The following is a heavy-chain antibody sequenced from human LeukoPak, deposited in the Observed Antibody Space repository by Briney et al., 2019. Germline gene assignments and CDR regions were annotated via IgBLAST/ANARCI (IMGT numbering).Heavy chain of an antibody. D-gene: IGHD2-21*01. CDR1: GGSISSSSYY. CDR2: IYYSGST. V-gene: IGHV4-39*01. CDR3: ATYYRASSFDY. Sequence: SETLSLTCTVSGGSISSSSYYWGWIRQPPGKGLEWIGSIYYSGSTYYNPSLKSRVTISVDTSKNQFSLKLSSVTAEDTAVYYCATYYRASSFDYWGQGTLVTVSS. J-gene: IGHJ4*02.